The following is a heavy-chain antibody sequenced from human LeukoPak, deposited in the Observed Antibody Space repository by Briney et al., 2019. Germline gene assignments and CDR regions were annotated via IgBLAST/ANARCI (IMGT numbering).Heavy chain of an antibody. J-gene: IGHJ4*02. CDR1: GGSISSGGYY. D-gene: IGHD5-12*01. V-gene: IGHV4-31*03. CDR3: ARSSGYEYFDY. CDR2: IYYSGST. Sequence: TLSLTCTVSGGSISSGGYYWSWIRQHPGEGLEWIGYIYYSGSTYYNPSLKSRVTISVETSKNQFSLKLSSVTAADTAVYYCARSSGYEYFDYWGQGTLVTVSS.